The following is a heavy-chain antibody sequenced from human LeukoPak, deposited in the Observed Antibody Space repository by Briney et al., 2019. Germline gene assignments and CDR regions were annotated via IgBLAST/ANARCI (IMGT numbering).Heavy chain of an antibody. J-gene: IGHJ6*02. Sequence: PGGSLRLSCAASGFTFSSYAMSWVRQAPGKGLEWVSAISGSGGSTYYADSVKGRFTISRDNSKNTLYLQMNSLRAEDTAVYYCANGHERAYCGGDCYSGRFYYYYGMDVWGQGTTVTVSS. V-gene: IGHV3-23*01. CDR1: GFTFSSYA. CDR3: ANGHERAYCGGDCYSGRFYYYYGMDV. D-gene: IGHD2-21*02. CDR2: ISGSGGST.